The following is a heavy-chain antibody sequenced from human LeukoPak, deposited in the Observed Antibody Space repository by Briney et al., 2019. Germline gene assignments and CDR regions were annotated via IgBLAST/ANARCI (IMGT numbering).Heavy chain of an antibody. V-gene: IGHV3-21*01. Sequence: GGSLRLSCAASGFTFSSYSMNWVRQAPGKGLEWVSSISSSSSYIYYADSVKGRFTISRDNAKNSLYLQMSSLRAEDTAVYYCARNAAVVVPAAMGYYYGMDVWGKGTTVTVSS. CDR2: ISSSSSYI. D-gene: IGHD2-2*01. J-gene: IGHJ6*04. CDR3: ARNAAVVVPAAMGYYYGMDV. CDR1: GFTFSSYS.